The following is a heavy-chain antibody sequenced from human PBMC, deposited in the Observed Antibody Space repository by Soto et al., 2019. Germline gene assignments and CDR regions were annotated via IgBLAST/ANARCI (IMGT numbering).Heavy chain of an antibody. D-gene: IGHD3-10*01. CDR1: GFTFSNAW. CDR3: TTYYGSGSTEYVHYYYYYYMDV. V-gene: IGHV3-15*01. Sequence: GGSLRLSCAASGFTFSNAWMSWVRQAPGKGLEWVGRIKSKTDGGTTDYAAPVKGRFTISRDDSKNTLYLQMNSLKTEDTAVYYCTTYYGSGSTEYVHYYYYYYMDVWGKGTTVTVSS. CDR2: IKSKTDGGTT. J-gene: IGHJ6*03.